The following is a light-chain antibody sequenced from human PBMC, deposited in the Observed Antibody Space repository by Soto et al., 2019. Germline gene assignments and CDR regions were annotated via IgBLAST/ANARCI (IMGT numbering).Light chain of an antibody. CDR1: QTISSK. CDR3: QQCNGYSRT. J-gene: IGKJ1*01. CDR2: GAS. V-gene: IGKV3-15*01. Sequence: EIVMTQSPATLSVSPGEGATLSCRASQTISSKLAWYRQKPGQAPRLLIYGASTRATGIPARFSGSGAGTECTRTISSLQPDDFATYYCQQCNGYSRTFGQGTKVDIK.